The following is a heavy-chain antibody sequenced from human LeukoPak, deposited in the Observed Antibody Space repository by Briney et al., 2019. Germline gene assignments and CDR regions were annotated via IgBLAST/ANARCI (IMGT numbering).Heavy chain of an antibody. Sequence: GGSLRLSCAASGFTFSSYAMSWVRQAPGKGLEWVSAISGSGGSTYYADSVKGRFTNSRDNSKNTLYLQMNSLRAEDTAVYYCAKDGASYYYYYMDVWGKGTTVTVSS. D-gene: IGHD3-16*01. CDR2: ISGSGGST. CDR3: AKDGASYYYYYMDV. CDR1: GFTFSSYA. V-gene: IGHV3-23*01. J-gene: IGHJ6*03.